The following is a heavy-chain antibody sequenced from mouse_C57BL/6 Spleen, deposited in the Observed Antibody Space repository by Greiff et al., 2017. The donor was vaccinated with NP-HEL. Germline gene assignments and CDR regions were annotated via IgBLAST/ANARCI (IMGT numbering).Heavy chain of an antibody. J-gene: IGHJ2*01. Sequence: QVQLQQSGAELVRPGASVTLSCKASGYTFTDYEMHWVKQTPVHGLEWIGAIDPETGGTAYNQKFKGKATLTADKSSSTAYMELRSLTSEDSAVYYCTRRDDYGGDYFDYWGQGTTLTVSS. CDR1: GYTFTDYE. CDR3: TRRDDYGGDYFDY. D-gene: IGHD2-4*01. CDR2: IDPETGGT. V-gene: IGHV1-15*01.